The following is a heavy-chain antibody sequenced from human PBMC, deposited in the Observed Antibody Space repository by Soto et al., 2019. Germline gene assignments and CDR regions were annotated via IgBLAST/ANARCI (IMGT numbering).Heavy chain of an antibody. D-gene: IGHD3-22*01. V-gene: IGHV4-30-4*01. CDR3: ARARGLYYDSSGGAFDI. J-gene: IGHJ3*02. CDR2: IYYSGST. CDR1: GGSISSGDYY. Sequence: PSETLSLTCTVSGGSISSGDYYWSWIRQPPGKGLEWIGYIYYSGSTYYNPSLKSRVTISVDTSKNQFSLKLSSVTAADTAVYYCARARGLYYDSSGGAFDIWGQGTMVTVSS.